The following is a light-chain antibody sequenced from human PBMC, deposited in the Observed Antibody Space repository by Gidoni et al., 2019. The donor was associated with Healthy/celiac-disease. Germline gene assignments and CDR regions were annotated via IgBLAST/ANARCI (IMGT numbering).Light chain of an antibody. V-gene: IGKV3-15*01. CDR3: QQYNNWPPL. CDR1: QSVSSN. Sequence: ELVMTQSPATLSVSPGERATLSCRASQSVSSNLAWYQQKPGQAPRLLIYGASTRATGIQARFSGSGSGTEFTLTISSLQSEDFAVYYCQQYNNWPPLFGQGTRLEIK. CDR2: GAS. J-gene: IGKJ5*01.